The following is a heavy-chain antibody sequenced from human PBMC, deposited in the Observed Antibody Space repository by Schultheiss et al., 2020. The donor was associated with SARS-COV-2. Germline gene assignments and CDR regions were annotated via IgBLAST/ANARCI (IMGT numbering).Heavy chain of an antibody. V-gene: IGHV3-48*04. CDR3: ARDPDWSGYSRFDY. CDR2: ISSSGSTI. Sequence: GGSLRLSCAASGFTFSSYSMNWVRQAPGKGLEWVSYISSSGSTIYYADSVKGRFTISRDNAKNTLYLQMNSLRAEDTAVYFCARDPDWSGYSRFDYWGQGTLVTVSS. J-gene: IGHJ4*02. CDR1: GFTFSSYS. D-gene: IGHD3-3*01.